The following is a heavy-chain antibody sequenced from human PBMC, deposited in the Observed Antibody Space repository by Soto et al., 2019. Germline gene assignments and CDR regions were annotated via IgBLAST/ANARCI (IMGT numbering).Heavy chain of an antibody. Sequence: QVQLVQSGAEVKKPGASVKVSCKASGYTFTNYYMHWVRQAPGQGLEWMGLINPSGGSTSYAQNCQGRVTMTRDTSTSTVYMELSSLRSEDTAVYYCARDNRGTVGATPEYYFDYWGQGTLVTVSS. D-gene: IGHD1-26*01. CDR2: INPSGGST. CDR3: ARDNRGTVGATPEYYFDY. CDR1: GYTFTNYY. J-gene: IGHJ4*02. V-gene: IGHV1-46*01.